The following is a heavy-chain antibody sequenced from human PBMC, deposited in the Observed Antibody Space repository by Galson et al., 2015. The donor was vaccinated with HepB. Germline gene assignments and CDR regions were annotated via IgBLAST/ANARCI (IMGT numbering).Heavy chain of an antibody. D-gene: IGHD4-23*01. CDR1: GFTFSTYS. J-gene: IGHJ2*01. CDR2: ISSGSSYI. Sequence: SLRLSCAASGFTFSTYSMNWVRQPPGKGLEWVSSISSGSSYIYYADSVKGRFTISRDNAKNSLYLQMNSLRADYTAVYYCAREGSSYGGNRYFDLWGRGTLVTVSP. CDR3: AREGSSYGGNRYFDL. V-gene: IGHV3-21*01.